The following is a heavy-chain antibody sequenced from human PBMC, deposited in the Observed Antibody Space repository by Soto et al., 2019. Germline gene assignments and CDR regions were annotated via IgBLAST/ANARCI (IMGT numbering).Heavy chain of an antibody. CDR1: GGSFSGYY. D-gene: IGHD6-13*01. J-gene: IGHJ4*02. V-gene: IGHV4-34*01. Sequence: SETLSLTCAVYGGSFSGYYWSWIRQPPGKGLEWIGEINHSGSTNYNPSLKSRVTISVDTSKNQFSLKLSSVTAADTAVYYCARVEGVIAAALDYWGQGTLVTVSS. CDR2: INHSGST. CDR3: ARVEGVIAAALDY.